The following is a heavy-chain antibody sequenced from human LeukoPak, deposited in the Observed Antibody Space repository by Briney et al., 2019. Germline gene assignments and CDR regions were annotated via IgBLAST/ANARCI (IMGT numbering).Heavy chain of an antibody. CDR1: CYTFTIYG. J-gene: IGHJ4*02. D-gene: IGHD4-23*01. Sequence: ASVKFSFRSSCYTFTIYGISLVRQAPGQGLEWMGWIIAYNGNTNYAQNLQGRVTMTTDTSTSTAYMELRSLRYDDTAVYYCARHYGGNSGRFDYWGQGTLVTVSS. V-gene: IGHV1-18*01. CDR3: ARHYGGNSGRFDY. CDR2: IIAYNGNT.